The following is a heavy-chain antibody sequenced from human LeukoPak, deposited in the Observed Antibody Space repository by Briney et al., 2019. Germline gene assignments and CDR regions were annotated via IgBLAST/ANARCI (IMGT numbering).Heavy chain of an antibody. CDR3: ASGRALYCTSTSCYPDY. Sequence: GGSLRLSCAASGFTFSSYSMNWVRQAPGKGLEWVSSISSSRSNIYYADSVKGRFTISRDNAKNSLYLQMNSLRAEDTAVYYCASGRALYCTSTSCYPDYWGQGTLVTVSS. CDR1: GFTFSSYS. J-gene: IGHJ4*02. CDR2: ISSSRSNI. D-gene: IGHD2-2*01. V-gene: IGHV3-21*01.